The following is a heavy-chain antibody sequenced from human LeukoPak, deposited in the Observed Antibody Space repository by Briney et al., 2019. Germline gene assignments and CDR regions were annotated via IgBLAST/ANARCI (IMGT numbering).Heavy chain of an antibody. Sequence: AASVKVSCKASGGTFSSYAISWVRQAPGQGLEWMGGIIPIFGTANYAQKFQGRVTITADESTSTAYMELSSLRSEDTAVYYCARAPLVVTAAVAWFDPWGQGTLVTVSS. J-gene: IGHJ5*02. CDR1: GGTFSSYA. CDR3: ARAPLVVTAAVAWFDP. CDR2: IIPIFGTA. D-gene: IGHD2-2*01. V-gene: IGHV1-69*01.